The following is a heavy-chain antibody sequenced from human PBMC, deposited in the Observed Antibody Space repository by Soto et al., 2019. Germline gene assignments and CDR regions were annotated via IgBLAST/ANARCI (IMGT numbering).Heavy chain of an antibody. CDR2: INAGNGNT. D-gene: IGHD2-15*01. Sequence: ASVKVSCKASGYTFTSYAMHWVRQAPGQRLEWMGWINAGNGNTKYSQKFQGRVTVTADESTSTAYMELSSLRSEDTAVYYCASGDCSGGSCYYANYYFDYWGQGTLVTVSS. V-gene: IGHV1-3*01. CDR3: ASGDCSGGSCYYANYYFDY. J-gene: IGHJ4*02. CDR1: GYTFTSYA.